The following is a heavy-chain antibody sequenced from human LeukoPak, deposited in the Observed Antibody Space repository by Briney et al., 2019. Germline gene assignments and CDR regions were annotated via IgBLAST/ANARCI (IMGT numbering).Heavy chain of an antibody. CDR1: GCSFSSSSYY. CDR2: IYYSGST. J-gene: IGHJ4*02. D-gene: IGHD6-19*01. Sequence: SETLSLTCTVSGCSFSSSSYYWGWIRQPPGKELEWIGSIYYSGSTYYNPSLKSRVTISVYTSKNQFSLKLSSVTAADTAVYYCARQLVAVAGNDYWGQGTLVTVSS. V-gene: IGHV4-39*01. CDR3: ARQLVAVAGNDY.